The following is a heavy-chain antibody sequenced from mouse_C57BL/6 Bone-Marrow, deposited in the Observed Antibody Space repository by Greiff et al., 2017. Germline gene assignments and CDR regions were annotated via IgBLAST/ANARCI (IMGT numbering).Heavy chain of an antibody. CDR2: IWSGGST. CDR3: ASIYDGYGFAY. J-gene: IGHJ3*01. D-gene: IGHD2-3*01. Sequence: VMLVESGPGLVQPSQSLSITCTVSGFSLTSYGVHWVRQSPGKGLEWLGVIWSGGSTDYNAAFISRLSISKDNSKSQVFFKRNSLQADDTAIYYCASIYDGYGFAYWGQGTLVTVSA. CDR1: GFSLTSYG. V-gene: IGHV2-2*01.